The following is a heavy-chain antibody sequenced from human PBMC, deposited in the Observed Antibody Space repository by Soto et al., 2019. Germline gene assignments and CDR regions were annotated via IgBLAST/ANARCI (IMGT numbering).Heavy chain of an antibody. Sequence: QLQLQESGSGLVKPSQTLSLTCAVSGGSISSGGHSWSWIRQPPGKGLEWIGYIHHSGSTYYNPSLKSRVTISVDRSKNQFSLKLSSVTAADTAVYYCARGGWELPGDNYFDYWGQGTLVTVSS. CDR3: ARGGWELPGDNYFDY. CDR1: GGSISSGGHS. CDR2: IHHSGST. V-gene: IGHV4-30-2*01. D-gene: IGHD1-26*01. J-gene: IGHJ4*02.